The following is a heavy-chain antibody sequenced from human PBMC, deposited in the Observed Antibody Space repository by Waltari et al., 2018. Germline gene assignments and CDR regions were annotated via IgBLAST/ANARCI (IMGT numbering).Heavy chain of an antibody. Sequence: QVQLQQWGAGLLKPSETLSLTCAVYGGSFSGYYWSWIRQPPGKGLEWIGEINHSGRTNYNPSLKSRVTISVDTSKNQFSLKLSSVTAADTAVYYCARGLYSSSSVAYYFDYWGQGTLVTVSS. CDR2: INHSGRT. J-gene: IGHJ4*02. D-gene: IGHD6-6*01. V-gene: IGHV4-34*01. CDR3: ARGLYSSSSVAYYFDY. CDR1: GGSFSGYY.